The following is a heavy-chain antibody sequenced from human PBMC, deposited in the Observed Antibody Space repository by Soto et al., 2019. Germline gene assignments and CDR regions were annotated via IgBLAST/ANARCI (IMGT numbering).Heavy chain of an antibody. Sequence: WTWIRQPPGKGLEWIGYIFYSGITNYNPSLKSRVTISVDTSKNQFSLKLSSVTAADTAVYYCARRSSSAYWYFDLWGRGTLVTLSS. V-gene: IGHV4-59*08. D-gene: IGHD6-6*01. CDR2: IFYSGIT. J-gene: IGHJ2*01. CDR3: ARRSSSAYWYFDL.